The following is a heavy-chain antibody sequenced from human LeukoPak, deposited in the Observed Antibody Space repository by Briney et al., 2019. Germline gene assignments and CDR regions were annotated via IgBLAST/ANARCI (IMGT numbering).Heavy chain of an antibody. CDR1: GFTFSSYA. D-gene: IGHD2-15*01. V-gene: IGHV3-23*01. J-gene: IGHJ4*02. Sequence: GGSLRLSCAASGFTFSSYAMSWVRQAPGKGLEWVSAISGSGGSTYYADSVKDRFTISRDNSKNTLYLQMNSLRAEDTAVYYCAKDRGDIVVVSSLFDYWGRGTLVTVSS. CDR2: ISGSGGST. CDR3: AKDRGDIVVVSSLFDY.